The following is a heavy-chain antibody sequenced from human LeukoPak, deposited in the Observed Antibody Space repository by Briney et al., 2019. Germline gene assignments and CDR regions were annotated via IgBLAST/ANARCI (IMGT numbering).Heavy chain of an antibody. J-gene: IGHJ4*02. CDR3: ARSGLNRFDY. D-gene: IGHD2-15*01. CDR2: ISGSGGST. V-gene: IGHV3-23*01. Sequence: GGSLRLSCAASGFTFSSYAMSWVRQASGKGLEWVSAISGSGGSTYYADSVKGRFTISRDNSKNTLYLQMNSLRAEDTAAYYCARSGLNRFDYWGQGTLVTVSS. CDR1: GFTFSSYA.